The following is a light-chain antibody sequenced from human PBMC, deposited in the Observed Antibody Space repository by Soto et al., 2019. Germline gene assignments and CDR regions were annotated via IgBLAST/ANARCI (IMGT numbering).Light chain of an antibody. CDR1: QSISNY. V-gene: IGKV1-39*01. CDR2: ASS. Sequence: DVQMAQSPSSLSASVGDRVTITCRASQSISNYLNWYQQKPGKAPKLLIHASSTLQSGVPSRFSGSGSGTDFSLTISSLRPEDFATYFCQQSYFTPLTFGGGTKVEIK. CDR3: QQSYFTPLT. J-gene: IGKJ4*01.